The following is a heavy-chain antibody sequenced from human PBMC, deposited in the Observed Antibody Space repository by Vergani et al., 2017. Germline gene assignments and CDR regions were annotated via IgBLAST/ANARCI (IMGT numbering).Heavy chain of an antibody. Sequence: EVQLVESGGGLIQPGGSLRLPCAASGFTVSSNYMSWVRQAPGKGLEWVSVIYSGGSTYYADSVKGRFTISRDNSKNTLYLQMNSLRAEDTAVYYCARRLTAMAYFDYWGQGTLVTVSS. D-gene: IGHD5-18*01. CDR2: IYSGGST. V-gene: IGHV3-53*01. CDR3: ARRLTAMAYFDY. J-gene: IGHJ4*02. CDR1: GFTVSSNY.